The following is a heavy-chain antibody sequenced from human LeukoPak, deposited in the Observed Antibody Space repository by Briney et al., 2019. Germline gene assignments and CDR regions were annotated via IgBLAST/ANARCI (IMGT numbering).Heavy chain of an antibody. V-gene: IGHV3-30*18. D-gene: IGHD5-12*01. CDR1: GFTFSSNA. J-gene: IGHJ4*02. CDR3: AKDLATRYSLDY. CDR2: ISYDGSVT. Sequence: PGGSLRLSCAASGFTFSSNAMHWVRQVPGKGLESVAFISYDGSVTEYADSVKGRFTISRDNSKNTLSLQMNSLRAEDTALYYCAKDLATRYSLDYWGQGTPVIASS.